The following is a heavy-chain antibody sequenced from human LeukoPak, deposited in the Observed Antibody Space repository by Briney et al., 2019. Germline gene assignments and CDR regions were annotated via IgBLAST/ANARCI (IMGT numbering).Heavy chain of an antibody. J-gene: IGHJ4*02. D-gene: IGHD5-24*01. Sequence: ASVKVSCKASGGTLISYAIDWVRQAPGQGLEWMGWISAYNGDTKYAQKLQGRVTMTTDTPTSTGYMELRSLTSDDTAIYYCGRVDMAASKDYWGQGALVTVSS. V-gene: IGHV1-18*04. CDR1: GGTLISYA. CDR2: ISAYNGDT. CDR3: GRVDMAASKDY.